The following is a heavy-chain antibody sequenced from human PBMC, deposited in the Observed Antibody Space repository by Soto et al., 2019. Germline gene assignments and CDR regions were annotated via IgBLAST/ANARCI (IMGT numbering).Heavy chain of an antibody. Sequence: SATLSLTCSVSCGSITSYYWSWIRQPPGKGLEWIGSIYSSGSTNYNPSLKSRVIISVDTSKNQLSLKLSSVTAADTALYYYARGLTGSPVPDEYCGQGLLGTVSS. CDR1: CGSITSYY. V-gene: IGHV4-59*01. J-gene: IGHJ4*02. CDR2: IYSSGST. D-gene: IGHD3-16*01. CDR3: ARGLTGSPVPDEY.